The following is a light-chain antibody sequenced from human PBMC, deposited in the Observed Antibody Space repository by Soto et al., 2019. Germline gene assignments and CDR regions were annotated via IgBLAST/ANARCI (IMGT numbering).Light chain of an antibody. Sequence: VLSQSPGTLSLSQTERATLSCRASQTVRNNYLAWYQQAPGQAPRLLVSDASSRATGIPDRFSGSASGTDFTLTISRLEPEDSAMYYCQQYGTAPITFGQGTRLEIK. V-gene: IGKV3-20*01. CDR1: QTVRNNY. CDR2: DAS. J-gene: IGKJ5*01. CDR3: QQYGTAPIT.